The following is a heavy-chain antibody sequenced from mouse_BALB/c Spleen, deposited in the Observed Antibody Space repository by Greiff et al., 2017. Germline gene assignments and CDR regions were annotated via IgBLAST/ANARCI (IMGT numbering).Heavy chain of an antibody. CDR1: GFTFSSFG. Sequence: EVQVVESGGGLVQPGGSRKLSCAASGFTFSSFGMHWVRQAPEKGLEWVAYISSGSSTIYYADTVKGRFTISRDNPKNTLFLQMTSLRSEDTAMYYCARRYDGYYLDYWGQGTTLTVSS. V-gene: IGHV5-17*02. CDR3: ARRYDGYYLDY. D-gene: IGHD2-3*01. CDR2: ISSGSSTI. J-gene: IGHJ2*01.